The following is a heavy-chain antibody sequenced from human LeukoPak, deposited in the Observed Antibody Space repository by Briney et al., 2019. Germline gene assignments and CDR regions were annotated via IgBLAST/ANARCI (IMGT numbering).Heavy chain of an antibody. V-gene: IGHV3-21*01. J-gene: IGHJ5*02. D-gene: IGHD3-10*01. Sequence: GGSLRLSCAASGFTFSSYSMNWIRQAPGKGLEWVSSISSSTSYMYYADSVKGRFTISKDNAKNSLYLQMNSLRAEDTAVYYCASRINKYMVRGVIPNGCWFDPWGQGTLVTVSS. CDR2: ISSSTSYM. CDR1: GFTFSSYS. CDR3: ASRINKYMVRGVIPNGCWFDP.